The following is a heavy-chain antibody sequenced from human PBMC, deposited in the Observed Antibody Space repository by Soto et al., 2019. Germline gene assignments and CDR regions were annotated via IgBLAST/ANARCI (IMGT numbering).Heavy chain of an antibody. Sequence: EVPLVESGGGLVQPGGSLRLSCVDSGFTFSSYWMSWVRQAPVKGLEWVGNIKQDGSEENYVDSVKGRFTISRDNGKNSMYPQMNSLRAEDAAVYYCARIAASGRGWDVWGQGTTVVVSS. D-gene: IGHD6-13*01. CDR1: GFTFSSYW. V-gene: IGHV3-7*01. CDR2: IKQDGSEE. CDR3: ARIAASGRGWDV. J-gene: IGHJ6*02.